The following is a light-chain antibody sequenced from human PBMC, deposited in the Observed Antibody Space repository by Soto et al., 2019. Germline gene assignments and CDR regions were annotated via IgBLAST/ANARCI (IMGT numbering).Light chain of an antibody. CDR1: QSLVYSDGNAY. V-gene: IGKV2-30*01. CDR3: IQCTHWPPRP. J-gene: IGKJ2*01. CDR2: KAS. Sequence: DVVLTQSPLSLPVILGQPASISCRSSQSLVYSDGNAYLNWFHQRPGQSPRRLIYKASKRDSGVPDTFTGRRSGTAFTLKISGVEAQHVGLYYFIQCTHWPPRPFGQRPKLEIK.